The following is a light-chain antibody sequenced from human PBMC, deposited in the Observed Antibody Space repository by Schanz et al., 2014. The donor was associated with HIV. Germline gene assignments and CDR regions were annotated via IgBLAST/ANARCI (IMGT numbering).Light chain of an antibody. V-gene: IGLV1-44*01. CDR3: SSYTSSSTHVV. CDR1: SSSIKTNT. CDR2: NTY. J-gene: IGLJ2*01. Sequence: QSVLTQPPSASGTPGQRVTISCSGSSSSIKTNTVNWFQQLPGTAPKLLIYNTYHRPSGVPDRFSGSQSGASASLAISGLQSEDEADYYCSSYTSSSTHVVFGGGTKLTVL.